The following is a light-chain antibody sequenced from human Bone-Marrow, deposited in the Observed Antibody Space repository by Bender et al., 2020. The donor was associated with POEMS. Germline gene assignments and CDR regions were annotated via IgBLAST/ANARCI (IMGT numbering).Light chain of an antibody. Sequence: QSALTQPASVSGSPGQSITISCSGTSSDIGRYNYVSWYQQYPGEAPRLMIYDVTKRPSGVPDRFSGSKSGTSASLAITGLQAEDEGDYYCQSYDNSLGGWVFGGGTKLTVL. CDR2: DVT. CDR1: SSDIGRYNY. CDR3: QSYDNSLGGWV. J-gene: IGLJ3*02. V-gene: IGLV2-14*03.